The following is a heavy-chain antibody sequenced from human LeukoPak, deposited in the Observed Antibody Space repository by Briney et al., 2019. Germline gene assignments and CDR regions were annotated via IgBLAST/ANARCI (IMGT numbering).Heavy chain of an antibody. J-gene: IGHJ4*02. CDR3: ARSLGYYYDSSGQYFDY. D-gene: IGHD3-22*01. V-gene: IGHV4-61*02. CDR1: GGSISSGSYY. CDR2: IYTSGST. Sequence: PSETLSLXCTVSGGSISSGSYYWSWIRQPAGKGLEWIGRIYTSGSTNYNPSLKSRVTISVDTPKNQFSLKLSSVTAADTAVYYCARSLGYYYDSSGQYFDYWGQGTLVTVSS.